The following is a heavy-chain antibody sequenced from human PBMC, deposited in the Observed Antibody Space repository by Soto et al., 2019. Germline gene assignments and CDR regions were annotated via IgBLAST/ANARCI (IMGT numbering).Heavy chain of an antibody. J-gene: IGHJ5*02. Sequence: GGSLRLSCAASGFTFSSYAMSWVRQAPGKGLEWVSAISGSGGSTYYADSVKGRFTISRDNSKNTLYLQMNSLRAEDTAVYYCAKVFGWLRFGPVEGWFDPWGQGTLVTVSS. CDR2: ISGSGGST. CDR3: AKVFGWLRFGPVEGWFDP. V-gene: IGHV3-23*01. CDR1: GFTFSSYA. D-gene: IGHD5-12*01.